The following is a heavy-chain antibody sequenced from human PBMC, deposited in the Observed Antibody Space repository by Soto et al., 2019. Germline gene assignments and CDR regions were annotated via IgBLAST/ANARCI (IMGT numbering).Heavy chain of an antibody. CDR1: GGSISSSSYY. CDR2: IYYSGNT. CDR3: ARSRIAVPGTSDC. D-gene: IGHD6-13*01. Sequence: ASETLSLTCTVSGGSISSSSYYWGWIRQPPGKGLEWIGSIYYSGNTYYNPSLKSRVTISVDTAKNQFSLKLNSVTAADTAVYYCARSRIAVPGTSDCWGQGTLVT. V-gene: IGHV4-39*01. J-gene: IGHJ4*02.